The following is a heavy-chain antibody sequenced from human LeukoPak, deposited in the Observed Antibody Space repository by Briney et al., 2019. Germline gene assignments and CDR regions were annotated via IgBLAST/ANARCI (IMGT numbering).Heavy chain of an antibody. V-gene: IGHV3-23*01. CDR2: ISGSAGST. CDR1: GFTFSSYA. J-gene: IGHJ3*02. CDR3: AKDRGYDDAFDI. Sequence: GGSLRLSCAASGFTFSSYAMSWVRQAPGKGLEWVSAISGSAGSTYYADSVKGRFTISRDNSTNTLYLQMNSLRAEDTAVYYCAKDRGYDDAFDIWGQGTMVTVSS. D-gene: IGHD5-12*01.